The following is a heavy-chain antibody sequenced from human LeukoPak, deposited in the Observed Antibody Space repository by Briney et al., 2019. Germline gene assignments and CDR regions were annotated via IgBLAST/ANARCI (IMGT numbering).Heavy chain of an antibody. Sequence: PGGSLRLSCVASGFSFNDYSMNWVRQAPGKGLEWISYITSSSSSIYYADSVKGRFTISRDNAKNSLYLQMNRLRAEDTAVYYCARANDAFDYWGQGTLVTVSS. V-gene: IGHV3-48*01. CDR3: ARANDAFDY. CDR2: ITSSSSSI. J-gene: IGHJ4*02. D-gene: IGHD1-1*01. CDR1: GFSFNDYS.